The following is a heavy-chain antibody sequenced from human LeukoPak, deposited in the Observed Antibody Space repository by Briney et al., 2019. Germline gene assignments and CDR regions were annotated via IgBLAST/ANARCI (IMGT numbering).Heavy chain of an antibody. D-gene: IGHD3-22*01. J-gene: IGHJ4*02. V-gene: IGHV1-69*05. CDR1: GGTFSSYA. Sequence: SVKVSCKASGGTFSSYAISWVRQAPGQGLEWMGGIIPIFGTANYAQKFQGRVTITTDESTSTAYMELSSLRSEDTAVYYCARELLSGDSSGYYPKFFDYWGQGTLVTVSS. CDR3: ARELLSGDSSGYYPKFFDY. CDR2: IIPIFGTA.